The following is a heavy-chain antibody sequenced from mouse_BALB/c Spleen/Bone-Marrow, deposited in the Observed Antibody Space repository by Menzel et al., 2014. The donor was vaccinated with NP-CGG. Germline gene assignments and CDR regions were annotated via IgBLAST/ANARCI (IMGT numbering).Heavy chain of an antibody. Sequence: QVQLQQSGPELVKPGASVRISCKASGYTFTNYYIHWVKQMPGQGLEWIGWIYPGNVNSKYNEKFKGKATLTADKSSSTAYMQLSSLTSEDSAVYCCAREADWNFDYWGQGTPLTVSS. V-gene: IGHV1S56*01. D-gene: IGHD2-13*01. CDR3: AREADWNFDY. CDR1: GYTFTNYY. J-gene: IGHJ2*01. CDR2: IYPGNVNS.